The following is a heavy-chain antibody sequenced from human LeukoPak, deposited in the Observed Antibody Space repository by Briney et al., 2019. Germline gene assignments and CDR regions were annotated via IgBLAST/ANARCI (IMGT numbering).Heavy chain of an antibody. J-gene: IGHJ4*02. CDR2: INPNSGGT. CDR3: ARAEYSSSWYSIDY. CDR1: GYTFTGYY. V-gene: IGHV1-2*02. D-gene: IGHD6-13*01. Sequence: ASVKVSCKASGYTFTGYYMHWVRQAPGQGLEWMGWINPNSGGTNYAQKFQGRVTMTRDTSISTAYMELSRLRSDDTAVYYCARAEYSSSWYSIDYWGQGTLVTVSS.